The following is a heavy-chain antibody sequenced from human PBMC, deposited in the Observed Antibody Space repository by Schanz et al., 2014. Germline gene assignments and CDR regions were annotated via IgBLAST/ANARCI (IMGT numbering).Heavy chain of an antibody. CDR2: MNESHSTI. V-gene: IGHV3-23*04. CDR1: GFSFSSYA. CDR3: ARIGGSVFDY. J-gene: IGHJ4*02. D-gene: IGHD3-10*01. Sequence: EVQLVESGGGLVQPGGSLRLSCAASGFSFSSYAMGWVRQARGKGLEWVSAMNESHSTIYYADSVRGRFTISRDNAENTLFLQMNSLRAEDTAVYYCARIGGSVFDYWAQGTLXTVSS.